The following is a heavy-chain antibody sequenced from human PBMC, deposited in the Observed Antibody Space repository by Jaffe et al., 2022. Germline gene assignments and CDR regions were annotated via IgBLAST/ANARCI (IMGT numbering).Heavy chain of an antibody. V-gene: IGHV4-38-2*01. Sequence: QVQLQESGPGLVKPSETLSLTCAVSGYSISSGYYWGWIRQPPGKGLEWIGSIYHSGSTYYNPSLKSRVTMSVVTSKNQFSLKLSSVTAADTAVYYCARVGCNGGSCYDYWGQGTLVTVSS. CDR3: ARVGCNGGSCYDY. CDR2: IYHSGST. CDR1: GYSISSGYY. D-gene: IGHD2-15*01. J-gene: IGHJ4*02.